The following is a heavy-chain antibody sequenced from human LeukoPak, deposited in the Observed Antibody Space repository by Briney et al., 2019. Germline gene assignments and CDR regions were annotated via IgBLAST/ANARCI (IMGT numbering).Heavy chain of an antibody. CDR3: ARGGEYSRSSSTY. V-gene: IGHV1-2*02. D-gene: IGHD6-6*01. J-gene: IGHJ4*02. Sequence: GASVKVSCKASGYTFTGYYTHWVRQAPGQGLEWMGWINPNSGGTNYAQKFQGRVTVTRDTSISTAYMELSTLRSDDTAVYYCARGGEYSRSSSTYWGQGTLVTVSS. CDR1: GYTFTGYY. CDR2: INPNSGGT.